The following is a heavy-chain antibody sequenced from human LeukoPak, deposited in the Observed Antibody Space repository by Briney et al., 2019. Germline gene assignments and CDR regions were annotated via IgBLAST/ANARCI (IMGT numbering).Heavy chain of an antibody. D-gene: IGHD3-9*01. CDR3: ARYTGYGAFDI. J-gene: IGHJ3*02. V-gene: IGHV4-4*02. CDR1: GGSISSNNW. CDR2: IYHSGST. Sequence: PSETLSLTCAVSGGSISSNNWWSWVRQPPGKELEWIGEIYHSGSTNYKPSLKSRVTISVDKSKNQFSLKLSSVTAADTAMYYCARYTGYGAFDIWGQGTMVTVSS.